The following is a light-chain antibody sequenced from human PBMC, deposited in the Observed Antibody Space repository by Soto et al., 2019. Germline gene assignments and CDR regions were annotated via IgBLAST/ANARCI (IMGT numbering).Light chain of an antibody. CDR2: DVS. J-gene: IGLJ2*01. V-gene: IGLV2-14*03. Sequence: QSALTQPASVSASPGQSITISCTGTNSDIGAYNSVSWYQQHPGKAPQLMIYDVSYRPSGISSRFSGSKSGNTASLAISGLQADDDADYYCASYTSARIRVFGGGTQLTVL. CDR1: NSDIGAYNS. CDR3: ASYTSARIRV.